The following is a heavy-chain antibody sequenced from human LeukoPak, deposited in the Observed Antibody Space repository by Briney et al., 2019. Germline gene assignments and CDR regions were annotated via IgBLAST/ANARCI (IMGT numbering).Heavy chain of an antibody. Sequence: ASVKVSCKASGYTFTSYGISWVRQAPGQGLEWMGWISAYNGNTNYAQKLQGGVTMTTDTSTSTAYMELRSLRSDDTAVYYCARLTLGYCSGGSCYPPLDWGQGTLVTVSS. CDR1: GYTFTSYG. J-gene: IGHJ4*02. V-gene: IGHV1-18*01. CDR2: ISAYNGNT. CDR3: ARLTLGYCSGGSCYPPLD. D-gene: IGHD2-15*01.